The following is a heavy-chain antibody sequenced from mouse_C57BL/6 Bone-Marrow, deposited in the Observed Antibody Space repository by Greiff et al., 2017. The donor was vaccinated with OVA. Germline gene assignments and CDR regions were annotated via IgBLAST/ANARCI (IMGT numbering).Heavy chain of an antibody. V-gene: IGHV10-1*01. J-gene: IGHJ4*01. CDR3: VRHYYGSSYENAMDY. Sequence: EVLLVESGGGLVQPKGSLKLSCAASGFSFNTYAMNWVRQAPGKGLEWVARIRSKSNNYATYYADSVKDRFTISRDDSESMLYLQMNNLKTEDTAMYYCVRHYYGSSYENAMDYWGQGTSVTVSS. CDR1: GFSFNTYA. D-gene: IGHD1-1*01. CDR2: IRSKSNNYAT.